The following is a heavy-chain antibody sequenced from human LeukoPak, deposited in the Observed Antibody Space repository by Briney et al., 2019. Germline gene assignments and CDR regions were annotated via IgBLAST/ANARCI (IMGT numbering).Heavy chain of an antibody. V-gene: IGHV3-33*06. CDR1: GFTFSSYG. J-gene: IGHJ4*02. CDR2: IWYDGSNK. Sequence: GGSLRLSCAASGFTFSSYGMHWVRQAPGKGLEWVSVIWYDGSNKYYADSVKGRFTISRDNSKNTLYLQMNSLRAEDTAVYYCAKSFGGVIPFDYWGQGTLVTVSS. D-gene: IGHD3-16*01. CDR3: AKSFGGVIPFDY.